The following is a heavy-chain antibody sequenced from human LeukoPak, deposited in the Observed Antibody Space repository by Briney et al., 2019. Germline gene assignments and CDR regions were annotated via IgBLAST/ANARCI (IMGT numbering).Heavy chain of an antibody. CDR1: GGSISSYY. V-gene: IGHV4-4*09. J-gene: IGHJ4*02. Sequence: PSETLSLTCTVSGGSISSYYWSWTRQPPGKGLEWIGYIYTSGSTNYNPSLKSRVTISVDTSKNQFSLKLSSVTAADTAVYYCARHFYDSSGYYSGMFDYWGQGTLVTVSS. CDR3: ARHFYDSSGYYSGMFDY. CDR2: IYTSGST. D-gene: IGHD3-22*01.